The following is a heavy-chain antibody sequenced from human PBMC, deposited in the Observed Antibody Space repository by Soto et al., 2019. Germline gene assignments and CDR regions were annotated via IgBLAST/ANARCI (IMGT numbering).Heavy chain of an antibody. CDR1: GFTFSSYS. V-gene: IGHV3-21*01. Sequence: VGSLRLSCAASGFTFSSYSMNWVRQAPGKGLEWVSSISSSSSYIYYADSVKGRFTISRDNAKNSLYLQMNSLRAEDTAVYYCARAPVTTDYGMDVWGQGTTVTVSS. CDR2: ISSSSSYI. J-gene: IGHJ6*02. CDR3: ARAPVTTDYGMDV. D-gene: IGHD1-1*01.